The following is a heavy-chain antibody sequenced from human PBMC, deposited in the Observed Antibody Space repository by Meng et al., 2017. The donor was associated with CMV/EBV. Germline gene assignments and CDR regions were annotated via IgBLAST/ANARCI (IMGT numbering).Heavy chain of an antibody. V-gene: IGHV1-18*01. J-gene: IGHJ4*02. CDR2: ISAYNGNT. D-gene: IGHD3-10*01. CDR1: GYTVTSYG. Sequence: QCQTVHVVPDVKKLWTSLNVSCKASGYTVTSYGSSWLRQPPEQGLEWMGWISAYNGNTNYAQKLQGRVTMTTDTSTSTAYMELRSLRSDDTAVYYCAAYPQTMVRGVALWGAFDYWGQGTLVTVSS. CDR3: AAYPQTMVRGVALWGAFDY.